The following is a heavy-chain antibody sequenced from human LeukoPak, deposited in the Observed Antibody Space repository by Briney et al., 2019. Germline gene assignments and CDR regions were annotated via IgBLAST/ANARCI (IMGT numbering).Heavy chain of an antibody. J-gene: IGHJ5*02. D-gene: IGHD1-7*01. Sequence: GGSLRLSCAASGFNFNAYSMAWVRQAPGKGLEWVSIISRASESIFYADSVKGRFTISRDNAKNSLYLQMNGLRADDTAAYYCARGATDTTRWFDPWGQGTLVTVSS. CDR3: ARGATDTTRWFDP. CDR2: ISRASESI. CDR1: GFNFNAYS. V-gene: IGHV3-21*01.